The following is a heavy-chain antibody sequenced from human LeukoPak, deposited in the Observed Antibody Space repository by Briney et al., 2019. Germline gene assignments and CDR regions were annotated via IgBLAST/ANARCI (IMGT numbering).Heavy chain of an antibody. CDR3: ARESPGAAAGAEYFQH. Sequence: NPNSGGTNYAQKFQGWVTMTRDTSISTAYMELSRLRSDDTAVYYCARESPGAAAGAEYFQHWGQGTLVTVSS. J-gene: IGHJ1*01. V-gene: IGHV1-2*04. D-gene: IGHD6-13*01. CDR2: NPNSGGT.